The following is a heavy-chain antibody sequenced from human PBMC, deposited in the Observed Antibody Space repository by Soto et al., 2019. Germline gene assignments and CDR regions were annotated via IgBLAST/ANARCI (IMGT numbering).Heavy chain of an antibody. V-gene: IGHV3-7*01. D-gene: IGHD6-19*01. CDR3: AREPAAGYYYYYGMDV. J-gene: IGHJ6*02. CDR2: IKQDGSEK. CDR1: GFTFSSYW. Sequence: GGSLRLSCAASGFTFSSYWMSWVRQAPGKGLEWVANIKQDGSEKYYVDSVKGRFTISRDNAKNSLYLQMNSLRAEDTAVYYCAREPAAGYYYYYGMDVWGQGTTVTVSS.